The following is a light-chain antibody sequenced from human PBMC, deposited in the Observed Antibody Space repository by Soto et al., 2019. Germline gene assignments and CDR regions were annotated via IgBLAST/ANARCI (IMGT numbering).Light chain of an antibody. CDR2: AAS. CDR3: LQANTFPLS. J-gene: IGKJ5*01. Sequence: DIQMTQSPSSVSASVGDRVTITCRASQDIRNWLAWYQQKPGKAPKLLIYAASSLESGVPLRFSGSGSGTDFTLTIYNLQPEDFATYFCLQANTFPLSFGQGTRLEMK. CDR1: QDIRNW. V-gene: IGKV1-12*01.